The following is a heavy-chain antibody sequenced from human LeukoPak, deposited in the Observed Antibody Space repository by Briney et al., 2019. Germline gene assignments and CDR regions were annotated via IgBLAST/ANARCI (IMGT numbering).Heavy chain of an antibody. V-gene: IGHV4-31*03. J-gene: IGHJ4*02. CDR3: ARVTYGDYDPTRFDY. D-gene: IGHD4-17*01. CDR2: IYYSGST. CDR1: GGSISSSSYY. Sequence: PSETLSLTCTVSGGSISSSSYYWGWIRQPPGKGLEWIGYIYYSGSTYYNPSLKSRVTISVDTSKNQFSLKLSSVTAADTAVYYCARVTYGDYDPTRFDYWGQGTLVTVSS.